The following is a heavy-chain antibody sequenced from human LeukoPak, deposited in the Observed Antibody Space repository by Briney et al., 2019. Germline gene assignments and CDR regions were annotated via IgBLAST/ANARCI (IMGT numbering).Heavy chain of an antibody. CDR2: IKSKTNGGST. V-gene: IGHV3-15*01. D-gene: IGHD6-13*01. CDR3: TVSVSCSSSRPGGYFDY. J-gene: IGHJ4*02. CDR1: GFTFSNAW. Sequence: GGSLRLSCAASGFTFSNAWMNWVRQAPGKGLEWVALIKSKTNGGSTDYAAPVKGRFIISRDDSKDTLYLQMNSLKPDDTAVYYCTVSVSCSSSRPGGYFDYWGQGTLVTVSS.